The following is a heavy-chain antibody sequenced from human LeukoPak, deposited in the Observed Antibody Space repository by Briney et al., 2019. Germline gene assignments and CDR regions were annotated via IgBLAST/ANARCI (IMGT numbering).Heavy chain of an antibody. V-gene: IGHV3-15*01. Sequence: PGGSLRLSCAASGFTFSNYAMSWVRQAPGKGLEWVGRIKSKTDGGTTDYAAPVKGRFTISRDDSKNTLYLQMNSLRAEDTAVYYCAKVSGEQLPGYWGQGTLVTVSS. CDR1: GFTFSNYA. CDR2: IKSKTDGGTT. D-gene: IGHD1-26*01. CDR3: AKVSGEQLPGY. J-gene: IGHJ4*02.